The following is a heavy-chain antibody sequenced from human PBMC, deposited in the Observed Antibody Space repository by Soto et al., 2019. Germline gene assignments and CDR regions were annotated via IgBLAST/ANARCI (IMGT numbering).Heavy chain of an antibody. D-gene: IGHD6-19*01. CDR1: GGSIGSFY. CDR3: ARALFHSIGGPL. V-gene: IGHV4-59*01. CDR2: IFYTGRT. J-gene: IGHJ4*02. Sequence: PSETLSLTCTVSGGSIGSFYWSWVRQPPGKGLEWIGYIFYTGRTNYNPSLASRVTISVDTSNNQFSLNLRSVSTADTAVYYCARALFHSIGGPLWGQGTLVTVSS.